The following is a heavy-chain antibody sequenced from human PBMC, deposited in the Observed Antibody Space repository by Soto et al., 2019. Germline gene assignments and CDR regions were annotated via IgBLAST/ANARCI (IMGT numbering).Heavy chain of an antibody. CDR3: ARGGSGYSYGGDY. CDR2: IIPIFGTA. V-gene: IGHV1-69*13. D-gene: IGHD5-18*01. Sequence: GASVKVSCKASGGTFSSYAISWVRHAPGQGLEWMGGIIPIFGTANYAQKFQGRVTITADESTSTAYMELSSLRSEDTAVYYCARGGSGYSYGGDYWGQGTLVTVSS. J-gene: IGHJ4*02. CDR1: GGTFSSYA.